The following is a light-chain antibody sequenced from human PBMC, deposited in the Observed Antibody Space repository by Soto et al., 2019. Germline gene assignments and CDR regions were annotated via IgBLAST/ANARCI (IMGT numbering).Light chain of an antibody. Sequence: QSVLTQPASVSGSPGQSITISCTGTSSDVGGYNYVSWYQQHPGKAPKLMIYDVSNRPSGVSNRFSGSKSGNTASLTISGLQAEDEPDYYCSSYTSSSTFVVFGGGTKVTVL. J-gene: IGLJ2*01. CDR3: SSYTSSSTFVV. CDR2: DVS. V-gene: IGLV2-14*01. CDR1: SSDVGGYNY.